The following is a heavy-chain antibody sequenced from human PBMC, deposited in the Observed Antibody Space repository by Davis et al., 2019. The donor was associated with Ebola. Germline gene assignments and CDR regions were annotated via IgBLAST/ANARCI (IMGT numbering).Heavy chain of an antibody. CDR3: ARDISYGGSYPTPGY. CDR1: GGSISGYY. V-gene: IGHV4-59*13. D-gene: IGHD1-26*01. J-gene: IGHJ4*02. Sequence: SETLSLTCTVSGGSISGYYWSWIRQPPGKGLEWIGYVYYTGSTNYNPSLKSRVTISVDTSKNEVSLHLRSVTAADTAVYYCARDISYGGSYPTPGYWGQGTLVTVSS. CDR2: VYYTGST.